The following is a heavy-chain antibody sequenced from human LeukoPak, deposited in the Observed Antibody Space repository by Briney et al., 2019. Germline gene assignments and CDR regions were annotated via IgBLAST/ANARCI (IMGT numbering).Heavy chain of an antibody. CDR2: IYSGGST. CDR1: GFTVSSNY. V-gene: IGHV3-66*02. CDR3: ARDLDGDYGAFAMDV. J-gene: IGHJ6*04. D-gene: IGHD4-17*01. Sequence: GGSLRLSCAASGFTVSSNYMSWVGQAPGKWLEWVSVIYSGGSTYYADSVKGRFTISRDNSKNTLYLQMNSLRAEDTAVYYCARDLDGDYGAFAMDVWGKGTTVTVSS.